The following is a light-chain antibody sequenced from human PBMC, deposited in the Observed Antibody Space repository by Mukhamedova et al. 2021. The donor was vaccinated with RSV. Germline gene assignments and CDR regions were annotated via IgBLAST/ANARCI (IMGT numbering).Light chain of an antibody. Sequence: WYQRRVHGKAPNLLIYAAFNLQIGVPSRFSGSGFGTDFTLTINSLLPDDVATYYCLQDSNYPRTFGRGTKVELK. CDR3: LQDSNYPRT. CDR2: AAF. V-gene: IGKV1-6*01. J-gene: IGKJ1*01.